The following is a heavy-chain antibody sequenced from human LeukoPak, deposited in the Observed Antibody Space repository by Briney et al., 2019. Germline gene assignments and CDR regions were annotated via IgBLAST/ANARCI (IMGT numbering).Heavy chain of an antibody. CDR1: GFIFTKAS. V-gene: IGHV3-15*01. J-gene: IGHJ4*02. D-gene: IGHD3-22*01. CDR3: TAHRGYYSASVFDF. Sequence: WGSLRLSCGASGFIFTKASMSWVRQAPGKGLEWVGRIKSKSDGGTIDYAAPVKGRFTISRDDSEETLFLQMSSLKTEDTAVYYCTAHRGYYSASVFDFWGQGTPVTVSP. CDR2: IKSKSDGGTI.